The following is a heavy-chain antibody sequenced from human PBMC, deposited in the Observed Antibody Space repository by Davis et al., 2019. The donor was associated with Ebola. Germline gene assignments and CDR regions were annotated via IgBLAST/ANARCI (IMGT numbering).Heavy chain of an antibody. CDR1: GFTFSSYE. D-gene: IGHD2-21*01. J-gene: IGHJ4*02. CDR2: ISSCVSDI. V-gene: IGHV3-48*03. CDR3: ARESLSCGGDCLDY. Sequence: GESLKISCAASGFTFSSYEMNWVRQAPGKGLEWVSYISSCVSDIYYADSVKGRFTISRDNAKNSLYLQMNSLRAEDTAVYYCARESLSCGGDCLDYWGQGTLVTVSS.